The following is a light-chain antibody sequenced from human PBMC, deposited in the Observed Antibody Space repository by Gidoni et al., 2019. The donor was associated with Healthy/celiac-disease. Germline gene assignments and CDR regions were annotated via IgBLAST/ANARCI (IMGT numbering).Light chain of an antibody. CDR3: QQSYSTPRT. CDR2: AAS. Sequence: IPLSQSPSSLSASVGDRVTITCRASQSISRYLRWYQQKPGKAPNLLIYAASSLQSGVPSRFSSSGSRTDFTLTISSLQPEDFATYYCQQSYSTPRTFGGGTKVEIK. CDR1: QSISRY. J-gene: IGKJ4*01. V-gene: IGKV1-39*01.